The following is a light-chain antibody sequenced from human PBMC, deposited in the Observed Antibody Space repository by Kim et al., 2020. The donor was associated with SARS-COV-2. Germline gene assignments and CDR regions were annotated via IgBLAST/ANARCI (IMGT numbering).Light chain of an antibody. J-gene: IGLJ1*01. Sequence: SSELTQDPAVSVALGQTVRITCQGDSLRRYYASWYQHKPGQAPVCVIYGKNNRPSGIPDRFSGFNSGNTVTLTITGAQAEDEADYYCNSRDNTDDHYVLG. V-gene: IGLV3-19*01. CDR3: NSRDNTDDHYV. CDR1: SLRRYY. CDR2: GKN.